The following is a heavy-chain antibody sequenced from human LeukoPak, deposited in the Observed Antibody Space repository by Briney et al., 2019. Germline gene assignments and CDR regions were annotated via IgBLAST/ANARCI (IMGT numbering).Heavy chain of an antibody. Sequence: GGSLRLSCAASGFTFSTYEMNWVRQAPGRGLEWVSYISSSGTTINYADSVKGRLTISRDNAKNSLYLQMNSLRAEDTAVYYCARAFLVRGVVIDYWGQGTLVTVSS. CDR1: GFTFSTYE. V-gene: IGHV3-48*03. D-gene: IGHD3-10*01. CDR3: ARAFLVRGVVIDY. J-gene: IGHJ4*02. CDR2: ISSSGTTI.